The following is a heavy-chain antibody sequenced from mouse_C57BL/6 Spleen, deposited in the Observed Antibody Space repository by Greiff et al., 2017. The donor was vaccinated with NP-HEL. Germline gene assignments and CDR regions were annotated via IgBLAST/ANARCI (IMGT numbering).Heavy chain of an antibody. V-gene: IGHV1-19*01. Sequence: VQLQQSGPVLVKPGASVKMSCKASGYTFTDYYMNWVKQSHGKSLEWIGVINPYNGGTSYNQKFKGKATLTVDKSSSTAYMELNSLTSEDSAVYYCARPGIYYGSSYVFDDWGQGTTLTVSS. CDR3: ARPGIYYGSSYVFDD. CDR1: GYTFTDYY. CDR2: INPYNGGT. J-gene: IGHJ2*01. D-gene: IGHD1-1*01.